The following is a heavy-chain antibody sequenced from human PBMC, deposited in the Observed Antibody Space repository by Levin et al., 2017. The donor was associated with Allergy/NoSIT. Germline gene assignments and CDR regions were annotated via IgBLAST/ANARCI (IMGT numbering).Heavy chain of an antibody. V-gene: IGHV3-23*01. Sequence: HAGGSLRLSCVASGFTFSTYAMTWVRQAPGKGLEWVSAITAGSDSTSYADSVKGRVTISRDNSRNTLYLQMNSLRAEDTAVYYCAKARQCSSSQCYIRPNGMDVWGQGTTVTVSS. CDR3: AKARQCSSSQCYIRPNGMDV. D-gene: IGHD2-2*01. CDR1: GFTFSTYA. CDR2: ITAGSDST. J-gene: IGHJ6*02.